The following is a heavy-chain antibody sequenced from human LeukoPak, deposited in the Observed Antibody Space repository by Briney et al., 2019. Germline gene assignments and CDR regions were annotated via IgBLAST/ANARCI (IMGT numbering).Heavy chain of an antibody. CDR3: ARRFGSHYYFDY. D-gene: IGHD3-3*01. V-gene: IGHV3-7*03. Sequence: GGSLRLSCVASGFTFSSYWMSWVRQAPGKGLEWVANIKQDGSDKYYVDSVKGRFTISRDNAKNSLYLQMSSLKASDTAMYYCARRFGSHYYFDYWGQGTLVTVSS. CDR2: IKQDGSDK. CDR1: GFTFSSYW. J-gene: IGHJ4*02.